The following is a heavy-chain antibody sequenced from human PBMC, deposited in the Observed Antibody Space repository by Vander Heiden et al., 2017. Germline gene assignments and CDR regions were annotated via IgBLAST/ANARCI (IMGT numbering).Heavy chain of an antibody. CDR1: GYTFTSYG. D-gene: IGHD3-10*01. J-gene: IGHJ6*02. Sequence: QVQLVQSGTEVKKPGASVTVSCKASGYTFTSYGINWVRQAPGQGLEWMGWIRPYNGNTKYAQKFQGRVTMTTDTSTRTAYMELRSLRSDDTAVYYCAREGYYGSGSSPGGMDVWGQGTTVSVSS. CDR2: IRPYNGNT. V-gene: IGHV1-18*04. CDR3: AREGYYGSGSSPGGMDV.